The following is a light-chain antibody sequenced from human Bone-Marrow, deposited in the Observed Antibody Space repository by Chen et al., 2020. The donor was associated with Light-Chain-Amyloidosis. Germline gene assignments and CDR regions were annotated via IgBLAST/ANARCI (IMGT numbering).Light chain of an antibody. CDR3: SSFTSSSAYV. V-gene: IGLV2-14*01. Sequence: QSALTQPASVSGSPGQSITISCTGTSGDVGTYNYVSWYQQHPGKAPNVMIYSVSNRPSGVSKRFAGSRSGNTASLTISGRQAEDEADYYCSSFTSSSAYVFGPGTKVTVL. CDR2: SVS. CDR1: SGDVGTYNY. J-gene: IGLJ1*01.